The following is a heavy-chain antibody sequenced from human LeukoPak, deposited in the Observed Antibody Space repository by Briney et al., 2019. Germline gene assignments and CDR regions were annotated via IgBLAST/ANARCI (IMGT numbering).Heavy chain of an antibody. CDR2: MYYSGST. V-gene: IGHV4-59*08. Sequence: PSETLSLTCTVSGGSISSYYWSWIRQPPGKGLEWIGYMYYSGSTKYNPSLKSRVTISVDTSKNQFSLKLSSVTAADTAVYYCARHSLNYDAFDIWGQGTMVTVSS. D-gene: IGHD1-7*01. J-gene: IGHJ3*02. CDR3: ARHSLNYDAFDI. CDR1: GGSISSYY.